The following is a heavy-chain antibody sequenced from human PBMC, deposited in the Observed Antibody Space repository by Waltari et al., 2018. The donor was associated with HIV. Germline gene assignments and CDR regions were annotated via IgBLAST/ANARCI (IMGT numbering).Heavy chain of an antibody. CDR2: IKKDGREK. Sequence: EGQLVASGGGLVQPVGSLSLYCAATGFTFSSYWLSSVRQAPGKGLEWVDNIKKDGREKYYVDSGTGRFTISRDNAKNSLYLQMNSLRAEDTAVYFCARRRGRYCLDYWGQGTLVTVSS. CDR3: ARRRGRYCLDY. V-gene: IGHV3-7*01. D-gene: IGHD1-26*01. J-gene: IGHJ4*02. CDR1: GFTFSSYW.